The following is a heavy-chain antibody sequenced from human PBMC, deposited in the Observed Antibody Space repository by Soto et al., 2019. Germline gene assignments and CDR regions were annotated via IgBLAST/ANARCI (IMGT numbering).Heavy chain of an antibody. V-gene: IGHV4-38-2*01. D-gene: IGHD2-8*02. J-gene: IGHJ4*02. CDR2: ISYSAKT. CDR3: TRGAGTYWVSFDA. Sequence: PSETLSLTWGVSGYSITSGFYGGGARKSPGKGLEWIGSISYSAKTFYNPSLASRVSIAVDTSKNQFSLRLTSVTAADTALYYCTRGAGTYWVSFDAWGQGTLVTVS. CDR1: GYSITSGFY.